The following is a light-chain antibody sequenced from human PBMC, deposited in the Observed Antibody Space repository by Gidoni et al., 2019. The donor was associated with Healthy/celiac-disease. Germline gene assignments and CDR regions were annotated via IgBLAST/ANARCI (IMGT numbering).Light chain of an antibody. CDR3: MQALQTPWT. J-gene: IGKJ1*01. Sequence: DIVMTQSPLSLPVTPGEPASISCRSSQSLLHSNGYNYLDWYLQKPGQSPQLLIYLGSNRASGAPDRFSGSGSGTDFTLKISRVEAEDVGVYYCMQALQTPWTFGQGTKVEIK. CDR2: LGS. V-gene: IGKV2-28*01. CDR1: QSLLHSNGYNY.